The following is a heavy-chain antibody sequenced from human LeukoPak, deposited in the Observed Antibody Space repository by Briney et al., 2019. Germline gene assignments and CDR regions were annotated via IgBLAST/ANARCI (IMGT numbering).Heavy chain of an antibody. V-gene: IGHV3-23*01. D-gene: IGHD6-19*01. CDR3: AKVPYSSGQYFDY. J-gene: IGHJ4*02. CDR1: GFTFSSYA. Sequence: GGSLRLTCAASGFTFSSYAMSWVRQAPGKGLEWVSAISGSGGSTYYADSVKGRFTISRDNSKNTLYLQMNSLRAEDTAVYYCAKVPYSSGQYFDYWGQGTLVTVSS. CDR2: ISGSGGST.